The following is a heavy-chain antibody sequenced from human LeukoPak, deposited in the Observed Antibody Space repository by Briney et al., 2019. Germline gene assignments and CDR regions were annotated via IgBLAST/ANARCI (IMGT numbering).Heavy chain of an antibody. J-gene: IGHJ6*02. V-gene: IGHV3-72*01. D-gene: IGHD3-16*02. CDR1: GFTFSDHY. CDR2: TKNKVNRYTT. Sequence: GGSLRLSCAASGFTFSDHYMDWVRQAPGKGLEWVGRTKNKVNRYTTEYAASVKGRFTISRDDSKNSLYLQMNSLKTEDTAVYFCARAVGSNRSLNWGYYYYAMDVWGQGTTVTVSS. CDR3: ARAVGSNRSLNWGYYYYAMDV.